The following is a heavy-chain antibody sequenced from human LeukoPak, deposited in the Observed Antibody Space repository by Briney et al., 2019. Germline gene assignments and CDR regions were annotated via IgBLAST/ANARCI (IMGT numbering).Heavy chain of an antibody. CDR2: IRYDGSNK. D-gene: IGHD6-13*01. Sequence: GGSQRLSCAASGFTFSSYGMHWVRQAPGKGLEWVAFIRYDGSNKYYADSVKGRFTISRDNSKNTLYLQMNSLRAEDTAVYYCAKLYSSSSLDYWGQGTLVTVSS. V-gene: IGHV3-30*02. CDR1: GFTFSSYG. J-gene: IGHJ4*02. CDR3: AKLYSSSSLDY.